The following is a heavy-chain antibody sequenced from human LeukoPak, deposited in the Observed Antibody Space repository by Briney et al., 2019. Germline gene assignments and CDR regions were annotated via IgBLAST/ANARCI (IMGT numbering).Heavy chain of an antibody. CDR1: GFTFSTYW. Sequence: PGGSLRLSCAASGFTFSTYWMHWVRQAPGKGLVWVSGISTDGSDTRYADSVKGRFTVTRDNAKNTLYLQMSSLRAEDMAVYYRVGDRWVIVGATWGGFDPWGQGTLVTVSS. CDR3: VGDRWVIVGATWGGFDP. CDR2: ISTDGSDT. J-gene: IGHJ5*02. D-gene: IGHD1-26*01. V-gene: IGHV3-74*01.